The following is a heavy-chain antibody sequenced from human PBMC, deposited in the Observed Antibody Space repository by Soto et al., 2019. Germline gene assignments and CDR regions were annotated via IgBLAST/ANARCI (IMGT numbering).Heavy chain of an antibody. V-gene: IGHV3-15*01. D-gene: IGHD3-16*02. CDR3: ITDGMIMFGGVIVPNRFDP. Sequence: EVQLVESGGGLVKPGGSLRLSCAASGFTFSNAWMSWVRQAPGKGLEWVGRIKSKTDGGTTDYAAPVKGRFTISRDDSKNTLYLQMNSPKTEDTAVYYCITDGMIMFGGVIVPNRFDPWGKGTMVTVSS. CDR1: GFTFSNAW. CDR2: IKSKTDGGTT. J-gene: IGHJ5*02.